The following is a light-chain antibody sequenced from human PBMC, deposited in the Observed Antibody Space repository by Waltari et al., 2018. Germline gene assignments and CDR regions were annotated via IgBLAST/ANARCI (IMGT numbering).Light chain of an antibody. CDR2: MNN. V-gene: IGLV1-47*01. CDR3: TTWDDSLSGYV. J-gene: IGLJ1*01. CDR1: SSNIGSNY. Sequence: QSVLTQPPSASGTPGQRVTISCSGSSSNIGSNYIYWYQQLPGTAPKLLIYMNNQRPSGVPGRFSGSKAGTSASRAISGRRSEDEADYYCTTWDDSLSGYVFGTGTKVTVL.